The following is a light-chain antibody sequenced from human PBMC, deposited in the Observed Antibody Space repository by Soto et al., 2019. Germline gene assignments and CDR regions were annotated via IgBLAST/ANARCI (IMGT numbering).Light chain of an antibody. J-gene: IGKJ1*01. CDR2: GAS. CDR3: QQYGSSPWT. V-gene: IGKV3-20*01. CDR1: QSVSSSY. Sequence: EILLTQSPDTLSLSPGERATLSCRASQSVSSSYLAWYQQKPGQAPRLLIYGASSRATGIPDRFSGSGSGTDFTLTISRLEPEDFAVYYCQQYGSSPWTFGQGTKVDI.